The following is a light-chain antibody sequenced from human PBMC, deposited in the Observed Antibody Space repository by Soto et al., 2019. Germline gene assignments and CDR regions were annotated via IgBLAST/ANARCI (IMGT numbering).Light chain of an antibody. CDR3: CSYAGSRTLV. J-gene: IGLJ2*01. V-gene: IGLV2-23*01. CDR1: SSDVGTYNI. CDR2: EGS. Sequence: QSALTQPASVSGSPGQSITISCTGTSSDVGTYNIVSWYQQHPGKAPKLMIYEGSKRPSGVSNRLSGSKSGNTASLTISGLQAEDEADYYCCSYAGSRTLVFGGGTKLTVL.